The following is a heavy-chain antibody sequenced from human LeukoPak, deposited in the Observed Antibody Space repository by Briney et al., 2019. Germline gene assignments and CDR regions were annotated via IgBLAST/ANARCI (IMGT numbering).Heavy chain of an antibody. CDR2: ISGSGGST. D-gene: IGHD2-15*01. J-gene: IGHJ4*02. CDR3: ARDVRYCSGGSCFEYETFDY. CDR1: GFTFSSYA. Sequence: PGGSLRLSCAASGFTFSSYAMSWVRQAPGKGLEWVSAISGSGGSTYYADSVKGRFTISRDNAKNSLYLQMNSLRAEDTAAYYCARDVRYCSGGSCFEYETFDYWGQGTLVTVSS. V-gene: IGHV3-23*01.